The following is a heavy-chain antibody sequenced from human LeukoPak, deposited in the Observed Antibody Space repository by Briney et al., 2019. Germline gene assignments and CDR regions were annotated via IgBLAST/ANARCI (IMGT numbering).Heavy chain of an antibody. CDR3: AREYSGYGWVDY. Sequence: SETLSLTCTVSGGSISSYHWGWIRQPPGKGLEWIGSMSYSGSTYYNPSLKSRFTISVDTSKNQFSLKLSSVTAADTAVYYCAREYSGYGWVDYWGQGTLVTVSS. CDR1: GGSISSYH. V-gene: IGHV4-39*01. D-gene: IGHD5-12*01. J-gene: IGHJ4*02. CDR2: MSYSGST.